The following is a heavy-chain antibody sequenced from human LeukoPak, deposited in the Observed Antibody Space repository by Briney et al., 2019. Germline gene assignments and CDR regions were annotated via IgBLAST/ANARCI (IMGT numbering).Heavy chain of an antibody. Sequence: SETLSLTCTVTGGSISSSSYYWGWIRQPPGKGLEWIGSIYYSGSTYYNPSLESRVTISVDTSKNQFSLKLSSVTAADTAVYYCASPRLVGYFDYWGQGTLVTVSS. J-gene: IGHJ4*01. V-gene: IGHV4-39*01. CDR1: GGSISSSSYY. D-gene: IGHD2-2*01. CDR2: IYYSGST. CDR3: ASPRLVGYFDY.